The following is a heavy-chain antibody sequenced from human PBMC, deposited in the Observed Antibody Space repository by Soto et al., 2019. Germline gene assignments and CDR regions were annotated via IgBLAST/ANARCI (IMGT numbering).Heavy chain of an antibody. V-gene: IGHV4-30-4*01. CDR1: GGSFSSGDYY. CDR3: ARVNNWNYVSFYYYGMDV. J-gene: IGHJ6*02. D-gene: IGHD1-7*01. Sequence: QVQLQESGPGLVKPSQTLSLTCTVSGGSFSSGDYYWSWIRQPPGKGLEWIGYIYYSGSTYYNPSLKSRVTISVDTSKNQFSLKLSSVTAADTAVYYCARVNNWNYVSFYYYGMDVWGQGTTVTVSS. CDR2: IYYSGST.